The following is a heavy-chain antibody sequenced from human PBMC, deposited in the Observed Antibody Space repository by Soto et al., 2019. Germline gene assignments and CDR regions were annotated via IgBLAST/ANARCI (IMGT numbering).Heavy chain of an antibody. D-gene: IGHD1-26*01. Sequence: QMQLVQSGPEVKKPGTSVKVSCTASGFTFTSSAVQWVRQARGQRLEWIGWIVVGRGNTNYAQQFQERVTITRDMSTSTAYMEMSSLRSEDTAVYYCAAEGTSGVSPWYFDLWGRGTLVTVSS. CDR2: IVVGRGNT. J-gene: IGHJ2*01. CDR1: GFTFTSSA. V-gene: IGHV1-58*01. CDR3: AAEGTSGVSPWYFDL.